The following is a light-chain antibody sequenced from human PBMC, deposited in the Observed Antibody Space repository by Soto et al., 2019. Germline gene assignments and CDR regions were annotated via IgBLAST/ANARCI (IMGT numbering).Light chain of an antibody. CDR2: GAS. J-gene: IGKJ1*01. Sequence: ENVLTQSPGTLSLSPGERATLSCRASQSVSSSYLAWYQQKPGQAPRLLIYGASSRATGIPDRFSGSGSGTDFTLTISRLEPEDFAVYYCQQYGSSGTFGQGTKVDI. V-gene: IGKV3-20*01. CDR3: QQYGSSGT. CDR1: QSVSSSY.